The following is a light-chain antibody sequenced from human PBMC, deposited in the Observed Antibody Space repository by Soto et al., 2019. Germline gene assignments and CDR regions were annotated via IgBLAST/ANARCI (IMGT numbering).Light chain of an antibody. CDR1: STEVGANKY. CDR2: DAT. Sequence: QSALTQPASVSGSPGQSITISCTGTSTEVGANKYVSWYQQHTGKAPKAIIYDATNRPSGVSNRFSGSKSGNTASLTISGLQAEDEADYYCYSHIDATTGAFGGGTKLTVL. CDR3: YSHIDATTGA. V-gene: IGLV2-14*03. J-gene: IGLJ2*01.